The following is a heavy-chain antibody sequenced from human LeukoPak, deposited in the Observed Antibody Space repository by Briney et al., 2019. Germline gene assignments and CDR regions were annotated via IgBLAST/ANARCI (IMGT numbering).Heavy chain of an antibody. D-gene: IGHD5-18*01. Sequence: SETLSLTCAVYGGSFSGYYWSWIRQPPGKGLEWIGEINHSGSTNYNPSLKSRVTISVDTSKNQFSLKLSSVTAADTAVYYCARSRIEDTAMGLSDYWGQGTLVTVSS. V-gene: IGHV4-34*01. J-gene: IGHJ4*02. CDR3: ARSRIEDTAMGLSDY. CDR2: INHSGST. CDR1: GGSFSGYY.